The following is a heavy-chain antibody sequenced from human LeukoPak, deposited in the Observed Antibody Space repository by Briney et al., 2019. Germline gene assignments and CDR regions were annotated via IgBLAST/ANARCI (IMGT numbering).Heavy chain of an antibody. V-gene: IGHV4-30-4*08. J-gene: IGHJ1*01. CDR1: GGSISSGDYY. D-gene: IGHD3-22*01. CDR3: ARVSIYDSSGYYYIEYFQH. Sequence: SQTLSLTCTVYGGSISSGDYYWSWIRQPPGKGLEWIGYIYYSGSTYYNPSLKSRVTISVDTSKNQFSLKLSSVTAADTAVYYCARVSIYDSSGYYYIEYFQHWGQGTLVTVSS. CDR2: IYYSGST.